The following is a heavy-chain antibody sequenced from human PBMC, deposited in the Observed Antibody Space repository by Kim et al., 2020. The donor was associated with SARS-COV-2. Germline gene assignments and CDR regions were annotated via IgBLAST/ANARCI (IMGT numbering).Heavy chain of an antibody. Sequence: SVKVSCKASGFTFSNSALQWARQARGQSLEWIGWIVVSSGKTNYAQKFQDRVTITRDMSTSTVYMELTSLKSEDTAVYYCAGDWGDDVQFLWGQGTVVTVSS. J-gene: IGHJ4*02. CDR2: IVVSSGKT. D-gene: IGHD2-21*01. CDR3: AGDWGDDVQFL. CDR1: GFTFSNSA. V-gene: IGHV1-58*01.